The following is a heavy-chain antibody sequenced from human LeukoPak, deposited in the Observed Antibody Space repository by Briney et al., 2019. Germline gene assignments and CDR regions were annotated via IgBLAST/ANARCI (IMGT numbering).Heavy chain of an antibody. J-gene: IGHJ6*03. D-gene: IGHD4-11*01. CDR1: GFTFSSYG. CDR3: ARDVGNYGYYYCMDV. CDR2: IWYDGSNK. Sequence: GGSLRLSCAASGFTFSSYGMHWVRQAPGKGLEWVAVIWYDGSNKYYADSMKGRFTISRDNSKNTLYLQMNSLRAEDTAVYYCARDVGNYGYYYCMDVWGKGTTVTVSS. V-gene: IGHV3-33*01.